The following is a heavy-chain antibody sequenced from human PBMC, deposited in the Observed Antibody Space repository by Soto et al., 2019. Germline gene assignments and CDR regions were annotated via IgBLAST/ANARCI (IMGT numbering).Heavy chain of an antibody. J-gene: IGHJ6*02. Sequence: GSLRLSCAASGFTFSTYGMHWVRQAPGKGLEWMAVIWFDGSNAYYADSVKGRFTISRDNSKNTLYLQMNSLRAEDTAVYYCARVLLAAAVTGYYYGMDVWGQGTTVTVSS. V-gene: IGHV3-33*01. CDR1: GFTFSTYG. CDR2: IWFDGSNA. CDR3: ARVLLAAAVTGYYYGMDV. D-gene: IGHD6-13*01.